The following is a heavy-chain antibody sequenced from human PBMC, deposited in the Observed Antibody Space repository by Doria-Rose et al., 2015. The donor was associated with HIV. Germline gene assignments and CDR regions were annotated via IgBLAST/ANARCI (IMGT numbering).Heavy chain of an antibody. J-gene: IGHJ4*02. Sequence: CSVSGASVSSRGYYWNWIRQVPGKGLESLGYTYYTGTSDYSPSLKGRLNMAVDTSKNQFSLKLSFVTVADTAVYYCARMGSYRELDYWGQGALVTVSA. CDR3: ARMGSYRELDY. D-gene: IGHD3-3*01. V-gene: IGHV4-31*03. CDR2: TYYTGTS. CDR1: GASVSSRGYY.